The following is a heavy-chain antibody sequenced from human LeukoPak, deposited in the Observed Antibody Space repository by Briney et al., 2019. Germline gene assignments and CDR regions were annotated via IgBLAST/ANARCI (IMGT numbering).Heavy chain of an antibody. J-gene: IGHJ3*02. D-gene: IGHD1-26*01. Sequence: SETLSLTCTVSDGSISNYYWSWIRQPAGKGLEWIGRFYTSGSTNYTPSLKSRVTMSVDTSKNQISLKLRSVTAADTAVYYCARRDSGSSSRAFDIWGQGTMVTVSS. CDR2: FYTSGST. CDR1: DGSISNYY. V-gene: IGHV4-4*07. CDR3: ARRDSGSSSRAFDI.